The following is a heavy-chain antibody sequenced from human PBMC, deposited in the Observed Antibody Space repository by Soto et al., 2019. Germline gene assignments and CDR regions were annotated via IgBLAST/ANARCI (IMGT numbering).Heavy chain of an antibody. V-gene: IGHV3-33*01. J-gene: IGHJ5*02. CDR1: GFTFSSYG. CDR2: IWYDESNK. CDR3: ARESDYYGSGSYPVWFDP. D-gene: IGHD3-10*01. Sequence: GGSLRLSCAASGFTFSSYGMHWVRQAPGKGLKWVAVIWYDESNKYYADSVKGRFTISRDNSKNTLYLQMNSLRAEDTAVYYCARESDYYGSGSYPVWFDPWGQGTLVTVS.